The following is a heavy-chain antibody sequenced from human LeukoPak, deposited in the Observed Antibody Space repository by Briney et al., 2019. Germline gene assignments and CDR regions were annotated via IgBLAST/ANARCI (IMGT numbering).Heavy chain of an antibody. CDR3: ARDPGWEQWQNWFDP. Sequence: GGSLRLSCAASGFTFSSYSMNWVRQAPGKGLEWGSSISSSSSYIYYGDSVKGRFTISRDNAKNSLYLQMNSLRAEDTAVYYCARDPGWEQWQNWFDPWGQGTLVTVSS. CDR2: ISSSSSYI. D-gene: IGHD6-19*01. V-gene: IGHV3-21*01. CDR1: GFTFSSYS. J-gene: IGHJ5*02.